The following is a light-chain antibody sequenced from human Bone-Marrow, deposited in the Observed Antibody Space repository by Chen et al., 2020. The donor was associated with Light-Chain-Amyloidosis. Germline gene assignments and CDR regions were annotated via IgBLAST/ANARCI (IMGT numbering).Light chain of an antibody. V-gene: IGLV6-57*01. Sequence: NFMLTQPHSVSESPGKTVIISCTRSSASIATNYVQWYQQRPGSSPTTVIYEDDQRPSGVPDPFSGSIDRSSNSASLTISGLKTEDEADYYCQSYQGSSQGVFGGGTKLTVL. CDR2: EDD. J-gene: IGLJ3*02. CDR3: QSYQGSSQGV. CDR1: SASIATNY.